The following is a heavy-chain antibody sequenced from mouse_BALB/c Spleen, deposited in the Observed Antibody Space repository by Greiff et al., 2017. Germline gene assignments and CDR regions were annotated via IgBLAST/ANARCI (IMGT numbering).Heavy chain of an antibody. V-gene: IGHV2-2*02. Sequence: VQLQQSGPGLVQPSQSLSITCTVSGFSLPSYGVHWVRQSPGKGLEWLGVIWSGGSTDYNAAFISRLSISKDNSKSQVFFKMNSLQANDTAIYYCARNLGYRYDFYFDDWGQGTTLTVAA. D-gene: IGHD2-14*01. J-gene: IGHJ2*01. CDR3: ARNLGYRYDFYFDD. CDR1: GFSLPSYG. CDR2: IWSGGST.